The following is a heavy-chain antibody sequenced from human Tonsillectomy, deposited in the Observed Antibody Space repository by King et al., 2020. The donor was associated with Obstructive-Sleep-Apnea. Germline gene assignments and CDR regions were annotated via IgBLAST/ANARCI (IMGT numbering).Heavy chain of an antibody. CDR2: ISGSGGRT. CDR3: AKARGWDLLEDFQH. Sequence: VQLVESGGGLVQPGGSLRLSCAASGVTFSSYAMTWVRQAPGKGLDGVSMISGSGGRTYDADTVKGRFPISRDKSKNTLYLQVNSLRAEDTALYYWAKARGWDLLEDFQHWGQGTLVTVSS. J-gene: IGHJ1*01. CDR1: GVTFSSYA. D-gene: IGHD1-26*01. V-gene: IGHV3-23*04.